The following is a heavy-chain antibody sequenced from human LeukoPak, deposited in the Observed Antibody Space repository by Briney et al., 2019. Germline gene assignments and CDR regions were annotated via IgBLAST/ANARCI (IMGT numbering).Heavy chain of an antibody. CDR1: GYTFTSYG. CDR3: ARGLAVAGNRAFDI. V-gene: IGHV1-18*01. CDR2: ISGYNGHT. Sequence: ASVKVSCKASGYTFTSYGIVWVRQAPGQRLEWMGWISGYNGHTNYAQKFQDRVTVTTDASTKTVYLDLRSLRYDDTAVYYCARGLAVAGNRAFDIWGQGTRVTVSS. J-gene: IGHJ3*02. D-gene: IGHD6-19*01.